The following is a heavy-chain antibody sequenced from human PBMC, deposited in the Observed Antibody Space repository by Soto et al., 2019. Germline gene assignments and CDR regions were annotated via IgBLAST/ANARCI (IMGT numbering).Heavy chain of an antibody. Sequence: GESLKISCKGSGYSFTSYWISWVRQMPGKGLEWMGRIDPSDSYTNYSPSFQGHVTISADKSISTAYLQWGSLKASDTAMYYCARRAMDPQYYYYYYGMDVWGQGTTVTVSS. J-gene: IGHJ6*02. D-gene: IGHD2-2*01. CDR3: ARRAMDPQYYYYYYGMDV. CDR2: IDPSDSYT. CDR1: GYSFTSYW. V-gene: IGHV5-10-1*01.